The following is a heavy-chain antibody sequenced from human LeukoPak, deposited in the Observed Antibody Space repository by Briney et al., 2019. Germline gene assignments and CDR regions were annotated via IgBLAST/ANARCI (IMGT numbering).Heavy chain of an antibody. CDR2: LHADGSEY. J-gene: IGHJ4*02. CDR1: GFSLSGHW. V-gene: IGHV3-7*01. CDR3: ARGGYSFDY. D-gene: IGHD5-12*01. Sequence: PGGSLRLSCVGSGFSLSGHWMSWVRQAPGKGLEWVARLHADGSEYSYVGSVKGRFTISGDNAKNSLYLQMNSLRVDDTAVYYCARGGYSFDYLGQGTLVTVSS.